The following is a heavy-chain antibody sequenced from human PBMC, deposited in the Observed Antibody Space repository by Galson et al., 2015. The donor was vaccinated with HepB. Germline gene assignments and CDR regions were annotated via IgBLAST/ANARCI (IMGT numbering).Heavy chain of an antibody. CDR2: ISSNGGRT. Sequence: SLRLSCAASEFTFSHYPMHWVRQAPGQGLEYVSAISSNGGRTYYADSVKGRFTISRDNSKNTLYLRMSSLRPEDTAVYYCVKRYYTGPWGHGTLVTVSS. J-gene: IGHJ5*02. D-gene: IGHD3-3*01. CDR1: EFTFSHYP. V-gene: IGHV3-64D*06. CDR3: VKRYYTGP.